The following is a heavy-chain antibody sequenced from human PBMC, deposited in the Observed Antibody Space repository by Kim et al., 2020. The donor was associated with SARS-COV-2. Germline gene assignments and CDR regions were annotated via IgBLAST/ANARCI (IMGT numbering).Heavy chain of an antibody. CDR3: ARGVPPRDHNLPMY. CDR2: IKSDGSST. CDR1: GFTFSSYW. J-gene: IGHJ4*02. D-gene: IGHD1-20*01. V-gene: IGHV3-74*01. Sequence: GGSLRLSCAASGFTFSSYWMHWVRQAPGKGLVWVSRIKSDGSSTDYADSVNGRFTISRDNAQSTLYLQMNSLRAEDTAVYYCARGVPPRDHNLPMYWGRGTLVTVSS.